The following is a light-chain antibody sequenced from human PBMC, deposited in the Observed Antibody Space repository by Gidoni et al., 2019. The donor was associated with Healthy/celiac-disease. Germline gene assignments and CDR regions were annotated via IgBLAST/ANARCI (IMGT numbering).Light chain of an antibody. CDR1: NIGSKR. CDR2: YDS. CDR3: QVWDSSSDLNWV. J-gene: IGLJ3*02. V-gene: IGLV3-21*04. Sequence: SYVLTHQPSASVAPDKTARINGGGNNIGSKRVHWYQQKPGQAPVLLIYYDSDRPSGIPARFSGSNSVNTATLTIIRVEAGDEADYYCQVWDSSSDLNWVFGGGTKLTVL.